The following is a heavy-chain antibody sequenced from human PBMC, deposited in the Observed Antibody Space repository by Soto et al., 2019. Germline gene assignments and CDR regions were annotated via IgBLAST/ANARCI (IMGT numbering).Heavy chain of an antibody. CDR3: ARHDWAKPFDY. D-gene: IGHD3-9*01. Sequence: QLQLQESGPGLVKPSETLSLTCTVSGGSISSSSYYWGWIRQPPGKGLEWIGSIYYSGSSYYNPSLKSRVTISVDTSKNQFCLKLSSVTAADTAVYYCARHDWAKPFDYWGQGTLVTVSS. CDR1: GGSISSSSYY. J-gene: IGHJ4*02. V-gene: IGHV4-39*01. CDR2: IYYSGSS.